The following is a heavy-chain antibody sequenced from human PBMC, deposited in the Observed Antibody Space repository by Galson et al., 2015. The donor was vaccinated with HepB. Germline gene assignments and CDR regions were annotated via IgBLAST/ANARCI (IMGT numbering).Heavy chain of an antibody. CDR3: ARLLLRRGYGSGDAFDF. CDR2: IDWDDDK. D-gene: IGHD3-10*01. Sequence: PSLVKPTQTLTLTCTFSGLSLSASTMCVSWIRQPPGKALEWLGRIDWDDDKYYNTSLKTRLTISKDTSKNEVVLRMTDMDPVDTATYFCARLLLRRGYGSGDAFDFWGQGSMVIVSS. V-gene: IGHV2-70*11. J-gene: IGHJ3*01. CDR1: GLSLSASTMC.